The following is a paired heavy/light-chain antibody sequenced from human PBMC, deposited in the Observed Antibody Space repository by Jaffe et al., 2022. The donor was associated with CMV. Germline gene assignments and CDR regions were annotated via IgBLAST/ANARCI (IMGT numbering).Heavy chain of an antibody. CDR3: AREWYDYSVPRYFDS. J-gene: IGHJ4*02. V-gene: IGHV4-39*01. CDR2: IYYSGST. CDR1: GGSINTYTYY. D-gene: IGHD2-15*01. Sequence: QLQLQESGPGLVKPSETLSLTCTVSGGSINTYTYYWGWIRQPPGRGLEWIGSIYYSGSTSYNPSLKSRLTISVDTSKNQFSLKLSSVTAADTAVYYCAREWYDYSVPRYFDSWGQGTLVAVSS.
Light chain of an antibody. CDR1: QSVLYSSDNKNY. V-gene: IGKV4-1*01. CDR3: QQYYTTPLT. CDR2: WAS. Sequence: DFVMTQSPDSLAVSLGERATINCKSSQSVLYSSDNKNYLAWYQQKPGQPPKLLIYWASTRESGVPDRFSGSGSGTDFTLTISSLQAEDVAVYYCQQYYTTPLTFGGGTKVEIK. J-gene: IGKJ4*01.